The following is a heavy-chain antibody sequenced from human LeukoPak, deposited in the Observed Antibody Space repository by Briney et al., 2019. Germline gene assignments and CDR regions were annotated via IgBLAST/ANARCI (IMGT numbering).Heavy chain of an antibody. J-gene: IGHJ6*03. CDR1: GGSISSGDYY. CDR3: ARDSADTAMALYYYMDV. D-gene: IGHD5-18*01. Sequence: SSXTLSLTCTVSGGSISSGDYYWSWIRQPRGKGLEWIGYIYYSGSTYYNPSLKSRVTISVDTSKNQFSLKLSSVTAADTAVYYCARDSADTAMALYYYMDVWGKGTTVTVSS. CDR2: IYYSGST. V-gene: IGHV4-30-4*08.